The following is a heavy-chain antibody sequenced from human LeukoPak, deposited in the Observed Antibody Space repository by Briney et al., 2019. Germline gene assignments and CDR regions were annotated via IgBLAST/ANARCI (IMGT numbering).Heavy chain of an antibody. D-gene: IGHD4-17*01. CDR3: ARRTTVTPNWFDP. V-gene: IGHV4-59*08. CDR1: GGPISTYQ. J-gene: IGHJ5*02. CDR2: IYYTGST. Sequence: TTSETLSLTCTVSGGPISTYQWSWIRQPPGKGLEWIGYIYYTGSTNYNPSLRSRVTISLDTSKNQFSLRVNFVTAADTAVYYCARRTTVTPNWFDPWGQGTLVTVSS.